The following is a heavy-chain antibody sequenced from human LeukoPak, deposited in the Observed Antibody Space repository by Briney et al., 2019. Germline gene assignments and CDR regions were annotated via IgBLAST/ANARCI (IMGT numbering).Heavy chain of an antibody. CDR3: ARDHKTSYSYFMDV. CDR2: IIPIFGTA. V-gene: IGHV1-69*01. CDR1: GGTFISYA. J-gene: IGHJ6*03. Sequence: SVKVSCKASGGTFISYAINWVRQAPGQGLEWMGGIIPIFGTANYAQKFQGRVTISADESTSTAYMELSSLRSDDTAVYYCARDHKTSYSYFMDVWGKGTTVTVSS.